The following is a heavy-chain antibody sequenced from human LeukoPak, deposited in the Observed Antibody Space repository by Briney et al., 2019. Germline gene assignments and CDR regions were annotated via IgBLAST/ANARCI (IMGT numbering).Heavy chain of an antibody. J-gene: IGHJ4*02. CDR2: IIPIFGTA. CDR1: GGTFSSYA. V-gene: IGHV1-69*05. D-gene: IGHD3-10*01. CDR3: AREEYYYGSGSYLSFYFDH. Sequence: SVKVSCKASGGTFSSYAISWVRQAPGQGLEWMGRIIPIFGTANYTQKFQGRVTITTDESTSTAYMELSSLRSEDTAVYYCAREEYYYGSGSYLSFYFDHWGQGTLVTVSS.